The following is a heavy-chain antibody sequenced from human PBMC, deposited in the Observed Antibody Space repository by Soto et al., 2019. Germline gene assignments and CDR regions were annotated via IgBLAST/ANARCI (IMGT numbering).Heavy chain of an antibody. V-gene: IGHV1-18*01. J-gene: IGHJ4*02. D-gene: IGHD5-12*01. CDR1: GYTFTSYG. Sequence: GASVKVSCKASGYTFTSYGISWVRQAPGQGLEWMGWISAYNGNTNYAQKLQGRVTMTTDTSTSTAYMELRSLRSDDTAVYYCARTSERRYSGYIGATGRTYDYWGQGTLVTVSS. CDR3: ARTSERRYSGYIGATGRTYDY. CDR2: ISAYNGNT.